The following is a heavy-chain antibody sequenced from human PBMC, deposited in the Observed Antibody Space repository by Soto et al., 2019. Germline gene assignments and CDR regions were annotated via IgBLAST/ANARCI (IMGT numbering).Heavy chain of an antibody. CDR2: ISYDGTNH. CDR3: ASDTKTGVVVPGAPKY. J-gene: IGHJ4*02. D-gene: IGHD2-2*01. Sequence: QVQLVESGGGVVRPGGSLTLSCAASRFTFSNYGMHWVRQAPGEGLEWVAVISYDGTNHYYADSVRGRFTLSRDNSKNTLYLHMDRLTSDDTAVYYCASDTKTGVVVPGAPKYWGQGTLVAVSS. CDR1: RFTFSNYG. V-gene: IGHV3-30*03.